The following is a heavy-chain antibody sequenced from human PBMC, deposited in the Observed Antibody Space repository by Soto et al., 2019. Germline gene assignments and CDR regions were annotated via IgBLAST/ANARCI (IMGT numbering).Heavy chain of an antibody. CDR1: GFTFSSYW. D-gene: IGHD3-10*01. V-gene: IGHV3-74*01. J-gene: IGHJ5*02. Sequence: PGVSLRLSCAASGFTFSSYWMHWVRQAPGKGLVWVSRINIDGSSTSYADSVRGRFTISRDNDKNTLYLQMNSMRAEDTAVYYCAIVPARRVELLKIKGWLDAWGQATLVTVAS. CDR3: AIVPARRVELLKIKGWLDA. CDR2: INIDGSST.